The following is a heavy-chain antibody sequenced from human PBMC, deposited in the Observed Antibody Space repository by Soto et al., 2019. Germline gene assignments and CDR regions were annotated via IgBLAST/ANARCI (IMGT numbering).Heavy chain of an antibody. CDR3: ASSSLYGIVV. V-gene: IGHV4-30-4*01. J-gene: IGHJ6*02. CDR2: IYYSGNT. CDR1: GGSISSGYYY. Sequence: SETLSLTCSVSGGSISSGYYYWSWIRQPPGKGLDWIGNIYYSGNTYYNPSLKSRLIISIDTSKNQFSLKLGSVTAADTAVYYCASSSLYGIVVWGQGTTVTVSS.